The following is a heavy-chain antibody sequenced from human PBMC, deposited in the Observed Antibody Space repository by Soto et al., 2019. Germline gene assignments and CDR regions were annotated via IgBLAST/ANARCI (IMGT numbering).Heavy chain of an antibody. CDR1: GYTFTSYY. J-gene: IGHJ6*02. D-gene: IGHD2-2*01. CDR2: INPSGGST. V-gene: IGHV1-46*01. Sequence: ASVKVSCKASGYTFTSYYMHLVRQAPGQGLEWMGIINPSGGSTSYAQKFQGRVTMTRDTSTSTVYMELSSLRSEDTAVYYCAGEDIVVVPAAMTGHGMDVWGQGTTVTVSS. CDR3: AGEDIVVVPAAMTGHGMDV.